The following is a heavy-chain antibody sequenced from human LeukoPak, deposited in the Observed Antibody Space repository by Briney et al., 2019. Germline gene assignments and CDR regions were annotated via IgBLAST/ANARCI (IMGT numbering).Heavy chain of an antibody. CDR1: GYTFTGYY. Sequence: GASVKVSCKASGYTFTGYYMHWVRQAPGQGLEWMGWINPNSGGTNYAQKFQGRVTMTRDTSISTAYMELSRLRSDDTAVYYCARGGQLWLLGDENFDYWGQGTLVTVSS. CDR3: ARGGQLWLLGDENFDY. V-gene: IGHV1-2*02. D-gene: IGHD5-18*01. J-gene: IGHJ4*02. CDR2: INPNSGGT.